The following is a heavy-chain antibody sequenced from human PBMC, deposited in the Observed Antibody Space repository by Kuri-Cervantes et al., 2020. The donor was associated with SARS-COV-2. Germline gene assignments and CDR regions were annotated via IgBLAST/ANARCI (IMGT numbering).Heavy chain of an antibody. CDR2: IYHSGST. Sequence: ESLKISCAVSGYSISSGYYWGWIRQPPGKGLEWIGSIYHSGSTYYNPSLKSRVTISVDTSKNQFSLKLSSVTAADTAVYYCARGWNYDILTGYYTAYFDYWGQGTLVTVSS. CDR1: GYSISSGYY. J-gene: IGHJ4*02. V-gene: IGHV4-38-2*01. CDR3: ARGWNYDILTGYYTAYFDY. D-gene: IGHD3-9*01.